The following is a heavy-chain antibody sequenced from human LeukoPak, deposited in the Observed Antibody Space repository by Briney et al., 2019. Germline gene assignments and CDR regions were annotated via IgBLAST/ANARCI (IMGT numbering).Heavy chain of an antibody. CDR2: ISSSGSTI. J-gene: IGHJ4*02. Sequence: GGSLRLSCAASGFPFSSYEMNWVRQAPGKGLEWVSYISSSGSTIYYADSVKGRFTISRDNAKNSLYLQMNSLRAEDTAVYYCARDYGTLPDYWGQGTLVTVSS. CDR3: ARDYGTLPDY. CDR1: GFPFSSYE. D-gene: IGHD4-17*01. V-gene: IGHV3-48*03.